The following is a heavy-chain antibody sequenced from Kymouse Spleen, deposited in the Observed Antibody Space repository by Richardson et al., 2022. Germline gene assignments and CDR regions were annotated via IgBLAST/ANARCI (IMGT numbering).Heavy chain of an antibody. CDR2: IWYDGSNK. D-gene: IGHD3-3*01. V-gene: IGHV3-33*01. CDR1: GFTFSSYG. CDR3: ARDNDFWSGYYDYYYGMDV. J-gene: IGHJ6*02. Sequence: QVQLVESGGGVVQPGRSLRLSCAASGFTFSSYGMHWVRQAPGKGLEWVAVIWYDGSNKYYADSVKGRFTISRDNSKNTLYLQMNSLRAEDTAVYYCARDNDFWSGYYDYYYGMDVWGQGTTVTVSS.